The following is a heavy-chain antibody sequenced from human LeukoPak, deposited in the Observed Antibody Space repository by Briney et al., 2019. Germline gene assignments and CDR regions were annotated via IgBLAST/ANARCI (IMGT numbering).Heavy chain of an antibody. V-gene: IGHV1-69*13. J-gene: IGHJ3*02. Sequence: ASVTVSCKASGGTFSSYAISWVRQAPGQGLEWMGGIIPIFGTANYAQKFQGRVTITADESTSTAYMELSSLRSEDTAVYYCARDQSGGYDYVPGAFDIWGQGTMVTVSS. CDR3: ARDQSGGYDYVPGAFDI. CDR1: GGTFSSYA. CDR2: IIPIFGTA. D-gene: IGHD3-16*01.